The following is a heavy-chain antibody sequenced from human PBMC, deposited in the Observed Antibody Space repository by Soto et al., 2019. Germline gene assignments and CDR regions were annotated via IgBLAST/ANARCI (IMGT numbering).Heavy chain of an antibody. D-gene: IGHD6-19*01. J-gene: IGHJ4*02. CDR2: INANSGDT. CDR1: GYTFSVHY. CDR3: ARGGALDGTSPPFNH. V-gene: IGHV1-2*02. Sequence: ASVKVSCKASGYTFSVHYMHFIRQAPGQGPEWLGWINANSGDTDRAPKFQDRLTMTRDTSISTAYMELSRLRSDDTAVYYCARGGALDGTSPPFNHWGQGTLVTVSS.